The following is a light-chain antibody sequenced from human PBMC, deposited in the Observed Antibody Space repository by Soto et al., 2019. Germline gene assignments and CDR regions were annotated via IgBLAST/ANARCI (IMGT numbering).Light chain of an antibody. V-gene: IGKV4-1*01. CDR3: QQYLGTSRIT. CDR2: WAS. CDR1: RSVLFSSNNKNY. J-gene: IGKJ5*01. Sequence: DILLAQSRDALSVCLGERGTITCRSIRSVLFSSNNKNYLAWYQQKPGQPPKLLIYWASTRESGVPDRFSGSGAGTDFTLTSISLQAEDVSGYYCQQYLGTSRITFAQGTRLEIK.